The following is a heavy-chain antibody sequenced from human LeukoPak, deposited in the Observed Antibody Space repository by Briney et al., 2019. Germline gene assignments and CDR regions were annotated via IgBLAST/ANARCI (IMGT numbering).Heavy chain of an antibody. CDR1: GFTFTSPA. J-gene: IGHJ5*02. Sequence: GASVKVSCKASGFTFTSPAMQWVRQARGQRLEWIGWIVVGSGNTNYAQKFQERVTITRDMSTSTAYMELSSLRSEDTAVYYCAAEQWLAPLGAWGQGTLVTVSS. CDR3: AAEQWLAPLGA. D-gene: IGHD6-19*01. V-gene: IGHV1-58*02. CDR2: IVVGSGNT.